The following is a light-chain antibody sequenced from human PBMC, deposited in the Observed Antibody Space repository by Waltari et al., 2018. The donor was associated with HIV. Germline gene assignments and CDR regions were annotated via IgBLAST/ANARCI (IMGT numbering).Light chain of an antibody. Sequence: QSALTQPSSVSRSPGPSITVSCPATSSDVGTYNLVSRYQLHPGKAPKLMIYEVRTRPSEVSNRFSSSKSGNTASLTISGLQAEDEADYYCCSDAGSSTFVFGGGTKLAVL. CDR1: SSDVGTYNL. V-gene: IGLV2-23*02. CDR3: CSDAGSSTFV. J-gene: IGLJ3*02. CDR2: EVR.